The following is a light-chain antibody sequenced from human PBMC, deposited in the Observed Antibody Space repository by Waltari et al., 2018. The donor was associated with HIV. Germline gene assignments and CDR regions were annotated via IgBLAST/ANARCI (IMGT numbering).Light chain of an antibody. CDR3: QSVDNSGTFWV. V-gene: IGLV3-25*03. CDR1: ALPQTY. CDR2: KDS. J-gene: IGLJ3*02. Sequence: SYELPQPPSVSVSPGQTARITCHGDALPQTYAYWYQQKPGQAPMLIIYKDSERPSGIPERISGSSSGTAVTLTIGEVQAEDEADYYCQSVDNSGTFWVFGGGTKLTVL.